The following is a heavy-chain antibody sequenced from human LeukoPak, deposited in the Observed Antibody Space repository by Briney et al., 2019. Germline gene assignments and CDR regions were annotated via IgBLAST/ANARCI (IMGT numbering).Heavy chain of an antibody. D-gene: IGHD2-2*01. CDR2: ISAYNGNT. V-gene: IGHV1-18*01. J-gene: IGHJ4*02. CDR1: GYTFTSYG. Sequence: GASVKVSCKTSGYTFTSYGFSWVRQAPGQGLEWMGWISAYNGNTDYAQKFQGRVTMTTDTSTSTAYMELRSLRSDDTAVYYCARVGAYCSSSSCFDYWDQGTLVTVSS. CDR3: ARVGAYCSSSSCFDY.